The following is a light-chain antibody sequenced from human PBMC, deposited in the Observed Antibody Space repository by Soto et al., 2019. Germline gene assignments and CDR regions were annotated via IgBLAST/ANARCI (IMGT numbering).Light chain of an antibody. CDR3: QQYYSAQYT. V-gene: IGKV4-1*01. CDR1: QSVLYSSNNKNY. Sequence: DIVMTQSPDSLAVSLGERATINCRSSQSVLYSSNNKNYLAWYQQTPGQPPHLLIYWASSRQSGVPDRFSGSGSGTDFTLTISSLQAEDVAAYYCQQYYSAQYTFGQGNTLEIK. J-gene: IGKJ2*01. CDR2: WAS.